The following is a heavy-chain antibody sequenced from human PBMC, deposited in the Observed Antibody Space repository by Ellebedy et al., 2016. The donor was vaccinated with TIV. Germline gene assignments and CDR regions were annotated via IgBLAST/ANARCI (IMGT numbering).Heavy chain of an antibody. J-gene: IGHJ2*01. CDR2: IWYDGSNK. CDR3: ARDMTDYGDLNRYFDL. D-gene: IGHD4-17*01. V-gene: IGHV3-33*01. CDR1: GFTFSSYG. Sequence: GESLKISCAASGFTFSSYGMHWVRQAPGKGLEWVAVIWYDGSNKYYADSVKGRFTISRDNSKNTLYLQMNSLRDEDTGVYYCARDMTDYGDLNRYFDLWGRGTLVTVSS.